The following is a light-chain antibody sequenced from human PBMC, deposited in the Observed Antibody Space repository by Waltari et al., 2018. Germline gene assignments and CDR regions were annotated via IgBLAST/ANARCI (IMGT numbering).Light chain of an antibody. CDR1: SRAVGSYNL. V-gene: IGLV2-23*03. J-gene: IGLJ2*01. Sequence: QAALTQPASVSGSPGQSITISCTGTSRAVGSYNLVSWYQQHPGKAPKLMIYEGSKRPSGVSNRFSGSKSGNTASLRISGLQAEDEADYYCCSYAGSSTFEVFGGGTKLTVL. CDR2: EGS. CDR3: CSYAGSSTFEV.